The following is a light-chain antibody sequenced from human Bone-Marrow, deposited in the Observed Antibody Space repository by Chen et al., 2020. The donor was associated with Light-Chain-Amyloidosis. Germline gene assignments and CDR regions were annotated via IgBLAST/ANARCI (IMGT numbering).Light chain of an antibody. J-gene: IGKJ2*01. Sequence: DIVMTQSPLSLPVTPGEPASISCRSSQSLLHSNGYNYLDWYLQKPGQSPQLLIYLDSNRASGVPDRFSGSGSGTDFTLRISRVEAEDVGVYYCMQALHTPYTFGQGTKLEIK. CDR3: MQALHTPYT. CDR2: LDS. CDR1: QSLLHSNGYNY. V-gene: IGKV2-28*01.